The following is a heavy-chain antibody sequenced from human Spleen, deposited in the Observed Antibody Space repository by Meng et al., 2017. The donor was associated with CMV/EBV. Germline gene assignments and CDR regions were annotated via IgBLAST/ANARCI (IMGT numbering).Heavy chain of an antibody. V-gene: IGHV1-2*02. Sequence: ASVKVSCKASGYSFTDHFIHWVRQAPGQGLEWMGWINTNHGGTNSAQKFHGRVAMTRDTSISTAYMELSSLIYDDTAVYFCASGGPTVSGLAVDHWGQGTLVTVSS. J-gene: IGHJ4*02. CDR3: ASGGPTVSGLAVDH. D-gene: IGHD3-22*01. CDR2: INTNHGGT. CDR1: GYSFTDHF.